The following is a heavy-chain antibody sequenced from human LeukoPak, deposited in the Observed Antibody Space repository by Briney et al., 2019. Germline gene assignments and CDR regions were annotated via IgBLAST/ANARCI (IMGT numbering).Heavy chain of an antibody. Sequence: ASVKVSCKASGYTFTSYYMHWVRQAPGKGLEWMGGFDPEDGETIYAQKFQGRVTMTEDTSTDTAYMELSSLRSEDTAVYYCATDSSGSYPGYWGQGTLVTVSS. J-gene: IGHJ4*02. CDR1: GYTFTSYY. CDR3: ATDSSGSYPGY. V-gene: IGHV1-24*01. D-gene: IGHD1-26*01. CDR2: FDPEDGET.